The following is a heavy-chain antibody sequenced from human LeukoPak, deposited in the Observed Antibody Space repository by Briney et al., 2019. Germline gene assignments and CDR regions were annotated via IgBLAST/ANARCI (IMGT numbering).Heavy chain of an antibody. V-gene: IGHV3-11*01. CDR3: AREAFYGSGNLHFDY. CDR1: GFTFSDYY. D-gene: IGHD3-10*01. J-gene: IGHJ4*02. CDR2: ISSSGSTI. Sequence: GGSLRLSCAASGFTFSDYYMSWIRQAPGKGLEWVSYISSSGSTIYYADSVKGRFTISRDNAKNSLYLQMNSLRAEDTAVYYCAREAFYGSGNLHFDYWGQETLVTVSS.